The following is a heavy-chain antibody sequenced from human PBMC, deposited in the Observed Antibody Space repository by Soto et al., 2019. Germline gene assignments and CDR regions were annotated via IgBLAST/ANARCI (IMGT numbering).Heavy chain of an antibody. CDR2: IIPIFGTA. CDR3: ARRGGVVVPAATYYYYGMDV. J-gene: IGHJ6*02. V-gene: IGHV1-69*13. Sequence: SVKVSCKASGGTFSSYAISWVRQAPGQGLEWMGGIIPIFGTANYAQKFQGRVTITADESTSTAYMELSSLRSEDTAVYYCARRGGVVVPAATYYYYGMDVWGQGTTVTVSS. D-gene: IGHD2-2*01. CDR1: GGTFSSYA.